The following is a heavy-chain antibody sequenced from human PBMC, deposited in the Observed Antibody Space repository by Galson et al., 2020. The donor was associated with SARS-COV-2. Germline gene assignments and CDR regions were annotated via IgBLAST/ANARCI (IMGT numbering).Heavy chain of an antibody. V-gene: IGHV4-61*02. D-gene: IGHD4-17*01. CDR3: ASQTTSAYYYYYMDV. J-gene: IGHJ6*03. CDR2: LYTSGST. Sequence: SETLSLTCTVSGGSISSGSYYWRWIRQPAGKGLEWIGRLYTSGSTNYNPSLKSRVTISVDTSKNQFSLKLSSVTAADTAVYYCASQTTSAYYYYYMDVWGKGTTVTISS. CDR1: GGSISSGSYY.